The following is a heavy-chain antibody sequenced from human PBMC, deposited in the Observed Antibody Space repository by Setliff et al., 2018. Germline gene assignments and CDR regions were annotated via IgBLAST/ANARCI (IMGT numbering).Heavy chain of an antibody. CDR1: GGSFSGYY. D-gene: IGHD1-26*01. CDR2: VGYNGNT. Sequence: SETLSLTCAVYGGSFSGYYWSWIRQPPGKGLEWIGYVGYNGNTHYNPSINGRVTMSVDTSKNQFSLKLTSVSAADTAVYYCARWGENSGRPDWRAFDIWGQGTMVTVSS. J-gene: IGHJ3*02. V-gene: IGHV4-59*01. CDR3: ARWGENSGRPDWRAFDI.